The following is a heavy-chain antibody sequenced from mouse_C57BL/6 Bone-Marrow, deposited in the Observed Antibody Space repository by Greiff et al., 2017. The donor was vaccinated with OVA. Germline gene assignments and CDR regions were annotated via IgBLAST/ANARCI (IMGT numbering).Heavy chain of an antibody. J-gene: IGHJ3*01. CDR3: AREGAYYGSSSFAY. V-gene: IGHV1-20*01. CDR1: GYSFTGYF. CDR2: INPYNGDT. D-gene: IGHD1-1*01. Sequence: VQLQQSGPELVKPGDSVKISCKASGYSFTGYFMNWVMQSHGKSLEWIGRINPYNGDTFYNQKFKGKATWTVDKSSSTAHMELRSLTSEDSAVYYCAREGAYYGSSSFAYWGQGTLVTVSA.